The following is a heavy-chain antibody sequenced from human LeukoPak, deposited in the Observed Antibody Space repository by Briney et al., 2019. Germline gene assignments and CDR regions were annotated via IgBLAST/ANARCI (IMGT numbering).Heavy chain of an antibody. J-gene: IGHJ4*02. V-gene: IGHV1-18*01. CDR2: ISAYNGNT. D-gene: IGHD6-19*01. Sequence: ASVKVSCKASGYTFTSYGISWVRQAPGQGLEWMGWISAYNGNTNYAQKLQGRVTMTTDTSTSTAYMELRSLRSDDTAVYYCARSHSGWYDDYFDYWGRGTLVTVSS. CDR3: ARSHSGWYDDYFDY. CDR1: GYTFTSYG.